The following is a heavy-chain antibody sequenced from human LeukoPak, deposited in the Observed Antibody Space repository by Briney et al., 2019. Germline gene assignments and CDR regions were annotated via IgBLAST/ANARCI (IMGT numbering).Heavy chain of an antibody. D-gene: IGHD3-16*01. CDR1: GFTSIAYA. CDR2: ISGGGVTT. Sequence: QSGGSLRLSCVGSGFTSIAYALTWARQAPGKGLEWVSGISGGGVTTYYADSVKGRFTISRDNSKNTLYLQMNSLRPDDTAIYYCARNQQLGGHSYYYYGMDVWGQGTTVTVSS. CDR3: ARNQQLGGHSYYYYGMDV. J-gene: IGHJ6*02. V-gene: IGHV3-23*01.